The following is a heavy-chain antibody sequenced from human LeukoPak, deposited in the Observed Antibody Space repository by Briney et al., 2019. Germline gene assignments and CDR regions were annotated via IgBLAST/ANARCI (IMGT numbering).Heavy chain of an antibody. J-gene: IGHJ4*02. D-gene: IGHD3-9*01. V-gene: IGHV3-23*01. CDR3: AKASVDYDILTGYS. CDR1: GFTFSSYA. Sequence: GGSLRLSCAASGFTFSSYAMSWVRQAPGKGLEWVSAISGSGGSTYYADSVKGRFTISRDNSKNTLYLQMNSLRAEDSAVYYCAKASVDYDILTGYSWGQETLVTVSA. CDR2: ISGSGGST.